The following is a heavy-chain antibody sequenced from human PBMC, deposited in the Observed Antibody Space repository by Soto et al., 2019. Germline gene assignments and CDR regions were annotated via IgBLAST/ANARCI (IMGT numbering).Heavy chain of an antibody. CDR1: GGSISSGGYY. CDR2: IYYSGST. Sequence: SLTCTVSGGSISSGGYYWSWIRQHPGKGLEWIGYIYYSGSTYYNPSLKSRVTISVDTSKNQFSLKLSSVTAADTAVYYCARDKLLVGAKSLSYYYYGMDVWGQGTTVTVSS. V-gene: IGHV4-31*03. D-gene: IGHD1-26*01. CDR3: ARDKLLVGAKSLSYYYYGMDV. J-gene: IGHJ6*02.